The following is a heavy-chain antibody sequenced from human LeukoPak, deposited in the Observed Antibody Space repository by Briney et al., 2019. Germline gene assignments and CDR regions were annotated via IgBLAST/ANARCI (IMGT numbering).Heavy chain of an antibody. Sequence: GSLRLSCAASGFTFSSYGMHWVRQAPGKGLEWVAVISYDGSNKYYADSVKGRFTISRDNSKNTLYLQMNSLRAEDTAVYYCAKDAAHYGMDVWGQGTTVTVSS. V-gene: IGHV3-30*18. CDR1: GFTFSSYG. D-gene: IGHD6-25*01. J-gene: IGHJ6*02. CDR3: AKDAAHYGMDV. CDR2: ISYDGSNK.